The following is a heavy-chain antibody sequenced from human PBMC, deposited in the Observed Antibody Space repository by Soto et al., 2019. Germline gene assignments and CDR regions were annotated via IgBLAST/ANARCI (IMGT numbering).Heavy chain of an antibody. CDR3: AKGGGYYDILTGYYAGDAFDI. V-gene: IGHV3-23*01. CDR2: ISGSGGST. Sequence: PGGSLRLSCAASGFTFSSYAMSWVRQAPGKGLEWVSAISGSGGSTYYADSVKGRFTISRDNSKNTLYLQMNSLRAEDTAVYYCAKGGGYYDILTGYYAGDAFDIWGQGTMATVSS. J-gene: IGHJ3*02. CDR1: GFTFSSYA. D-gene: IGHD3-9*01.